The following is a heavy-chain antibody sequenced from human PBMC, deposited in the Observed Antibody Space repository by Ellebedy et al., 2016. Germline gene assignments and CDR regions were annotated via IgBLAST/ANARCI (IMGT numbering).Heavy chain of an antibody. D-gene: IGHD5-24*01. CDR2: ISSTSSNI. J-gene: IGHJ2*01. Sequence: GESLKISCAVSGNTFSSYNMNWVRQAPGKGLQWVPYISSTSSNIYYADSVKGRFTISRDNAKNSLTLQMDSLRDEDTAVYYCARDRGRDGYTYWYFDLWGRGTLVTVSS. CDR3: ARDRGRDGYTYWYFDL. CDR1: GNTFSSYN. V-gene: IGHV3-48*02.